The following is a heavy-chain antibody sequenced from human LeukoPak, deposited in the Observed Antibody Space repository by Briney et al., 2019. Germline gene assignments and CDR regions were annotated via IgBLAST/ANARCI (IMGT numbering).Heavy chain of an antibody. CDR2: IYYSGST. J-gene: IGHJ3*02. CDR3: ARPRGSYSWYAFDI. CDR1: GGSISSYY. D-gene: IGHD1-26*01. V-gene: IGHV4-59*08. Sequence: KPSETLSPTCTVSGGSISSYYWSWIRQPPGKGLEWIGYIYYSGSTNYNPSLKSRVTISVDTSKNQFSLKLSSVTAADTAVYYCARPRGSYSWYAFDIWGQGTMVTVSS.